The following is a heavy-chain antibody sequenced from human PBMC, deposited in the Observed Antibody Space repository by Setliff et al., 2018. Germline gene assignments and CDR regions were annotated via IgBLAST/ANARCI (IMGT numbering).Heavy chain of an antibody. V-gene: IGHV4-59*01. J-gene: IGHJ4*02. CDR2: VYYSGTA. CDR1: GGPFSGAS. CDR3: AKGGTYRYFDF. Sequence: SETLSLTCTVSGGPFSGASIWSWIRQPPGKGLEFIGYVYYSGTAKYDPSLESRAIMSVDASKNQISLKLNSVTAADTAVFYCAKGGTYRYFDFWGQGALVTVSS. D-gene: IGHD1-26*01.